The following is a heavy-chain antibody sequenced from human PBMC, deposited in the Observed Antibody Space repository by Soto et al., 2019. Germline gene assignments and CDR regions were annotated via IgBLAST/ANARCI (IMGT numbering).Heavy chain of an antibody. J-gene: IGHJ4*02. CDR2: INHSGST. Sequence: QVQLQQWGAGLLKPSETLSLTCAVYGGSFSGYYWSWIRQPPGKGLEWIGEINHSGSTNYNPSLKSRVTISVDTSKNQFSLKMSSVTAADTDVYYCARGRGPLDYWGQGTLVTVSS. CDR1: GGSFSGYY. CDR3: ARGRGPLDY. V-gene: IGHV4-34*01. D-gene: IGHD3-10*01.